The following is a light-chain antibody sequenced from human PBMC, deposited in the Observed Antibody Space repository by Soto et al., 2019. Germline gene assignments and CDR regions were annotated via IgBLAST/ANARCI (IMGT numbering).Light chain of an antibody. Sequence: IVLTQVSGTPSLSTGERGPLSCKTSQSRGSNFLAWYQHKPGQAPRLLIYASSNRATGIPDRFSGSASGTDFTLTINRLEPEDFAVYYCQLYGISPHFGQGTRLEIK. V-gene: IGKV3-20*01. CDR3: QLYGISPH. CDR2: ASS. J-gene: IGKJ5*01. CDR1: QSRGSNF.